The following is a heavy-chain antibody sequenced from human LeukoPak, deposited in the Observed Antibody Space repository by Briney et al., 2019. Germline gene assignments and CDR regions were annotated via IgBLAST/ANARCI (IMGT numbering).Heavy chain of an antibody. CDR2: ISSSSTSI. J-gene: IGHJ4*02. CDR1: GFLFSDFIDHT. CDR3: AREFSVVGNFDY. Sequence: GGSLRLSCADSGFLFSDFIDHTMVWVRQAPGKGLEWVSYISSSSTSISYADSVRGRFSISRDNAQRSLYLHMNSLRDEYTAVYYCAREFSVVGNFDYWGQGTLVIVSS. D-gene: IGHD2-21*01. V-gene: IGHV3-21*01.